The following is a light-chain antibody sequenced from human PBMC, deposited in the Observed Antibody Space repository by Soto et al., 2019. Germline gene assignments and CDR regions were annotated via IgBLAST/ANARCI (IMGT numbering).Light chain of an antibody. CDR2: EVT. V-gene: IGLV2-8*01. CDR1: TSDVGAYNY. Sequence: QPVLTQPPSASGSPGQSVTISCTGTTSDVGAYNYVSWYQQLPGKAPKVMIYEVTKRPSGVPDRFSGSKSGNTASLTVSGLQAEDEADYYCTSYAHSNILLIGGGTKLTVL. CDR3: TSYAHSNILL. J-gene: IGLJ2*01.